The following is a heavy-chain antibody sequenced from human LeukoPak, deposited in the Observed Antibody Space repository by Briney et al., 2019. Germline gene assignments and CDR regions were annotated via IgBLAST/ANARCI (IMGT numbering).Heavy chain of an antibody. V-gene: IGHV1-46*01. CDR3: ARFYITVFGVVASGFDY. CDR1: GYTFTSYY. CDR2: INPSGSST. D-gene: IGHD3-3*01. Sequence: ASVKVSCKASGYTFTSYYMHWVRQAPGQGLEWLGLINPSGSSTLYAQKFQGRVTMTTDTSTSTAYIELRSLRSDDTAVYFCARFYITVFGVVASGFDYWGQGTLVTVSS. J-gene: IGHJ4*02.